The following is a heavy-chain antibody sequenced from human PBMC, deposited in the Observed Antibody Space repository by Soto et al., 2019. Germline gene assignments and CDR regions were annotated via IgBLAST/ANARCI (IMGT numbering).Heavy chain of an antibody. CDR1: GDSISNLDYF. Sequence: SETLSLTCSVSGDSISNLDYFWDWIRQPPGQALEYIGYIYKSANTYYNPSFESRVAISVDTSKSQFSLNVTSVTAADTAVYFCARGRYCLTGRCFPNWFDSWGQGALVTVSS. CDR2: IYKSANT. J-gene: IGHJ5*01. CDR3: ARGRYCLTGRCFPNWFDS. D-gene: IGHD7-27*01. V-gene: IGHV4-30-4*01.